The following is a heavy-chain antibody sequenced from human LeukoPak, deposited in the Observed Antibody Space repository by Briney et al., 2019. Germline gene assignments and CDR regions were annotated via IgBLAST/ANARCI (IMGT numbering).Heavy chain of an antibody. D-gene: IGHD2-2*01. CDR2: IYYSGST. V-gene: IGHV4-59*11. CDR3: ARVVVVPAAPGVYYYYYMDV. Sequence: SETLSLTCTVSGGSISSHYWSWLRQPPGKGLEWIGYIYYSGSTNYNPSLKSRVTISVDTSKNQFSLKLSSVTAADTAVYYCARVVVVPAAPGVYYYYYMDVWGKGTTVTVSS. CDR1: GGSISSHY. J-gene: IGHJ6*03.